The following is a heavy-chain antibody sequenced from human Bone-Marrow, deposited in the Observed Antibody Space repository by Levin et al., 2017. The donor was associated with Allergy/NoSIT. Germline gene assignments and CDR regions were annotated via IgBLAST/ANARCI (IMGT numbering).Heavy chain of an antibody. D-gene: IGHD3-9*01. J-gene: IGHJ4*02. CDR2: INPNSGGT. Sequence: ASVKVSCKASGYTFTGYYMHWVRQAPGQGLEWMGWINPNSGGTNYAQKFQGRVTMTRDTSISTAYMELSRLRSDDTAVYYCARDLTYLRLRYFDWLSSPGDWGQGTLVTVSS. CDR1: GYTFTGYY. V-gene: IGHV1-2*02. CDR3: ARDLTYLRLRYFDWLSSPGD.